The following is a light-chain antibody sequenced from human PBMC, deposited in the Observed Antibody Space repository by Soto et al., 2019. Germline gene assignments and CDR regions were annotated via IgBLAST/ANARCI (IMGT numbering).Light chain of an antibody. CDR1: QGISSY. Sequence: DIQLTQSPSFLSASVGDRVTITCRASQGISSYLAWYQQQPGKAPKLLIYSASTLQSGVPSRFSGSGSGTEFTLTIRSLQPEDFATYYCQQLNSYPLTFGQGTKLEI. J-gene: IGKJ1*01. CDR3: QQLNSYPLT. CDR2: SAS. V-gene: IGKV1-9*01.